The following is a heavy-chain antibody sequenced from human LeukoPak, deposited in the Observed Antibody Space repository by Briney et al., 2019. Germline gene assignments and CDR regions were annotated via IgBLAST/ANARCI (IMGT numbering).Heavy chain of an antibody. CDR3: ARIITIIRGFDP. CDR2: IYYSGST. V-gene: IGHV4-59*01. D-gene: IGHD3-10*01. Sequence: SETLSLTCTVSGGSISSYYWSWIRQPPGKGLEWIGYIYYSGSTNYNPSLKSRLTISVDMSKNQVSLKLSSVTAADTAVYYCARIITIIRGFDPWGQGTLVTVSS. CDR1: GGSISSYY. J-gene: IGHJ5*02.